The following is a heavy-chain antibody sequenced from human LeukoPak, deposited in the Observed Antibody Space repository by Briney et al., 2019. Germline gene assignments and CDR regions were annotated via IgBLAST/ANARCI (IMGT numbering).Heavy chain of an antibody. Sequence: GGSLRLSCAASGFTFTSYAMSWVRQAPGKGPEWVSAVSGSAITTYYADSVKGRFTISRDNSKNTLYLQMNSLRAEDTAVYYCAKVTIWSTRYFDYWGKGTTVTVSS. CDR3: AKVTIWSTRYFDY. CDR1: GFTFTSYA. D-gene: IGHD3-9*01. V-gene: IGHV3-23*01. J-gene: IGHJ6*04. CDR2: VSGSAITT.